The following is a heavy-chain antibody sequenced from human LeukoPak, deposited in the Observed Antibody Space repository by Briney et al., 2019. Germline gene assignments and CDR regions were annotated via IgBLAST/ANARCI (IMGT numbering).Heavy chain of an antibody. CDR1: GFTFSSYW. CDR3: ARVRYYYGSGSYYMDDY. CDR2: INSDGSST. J-gene: IGHJ4*02. D-gene: IGHD3-10*01. Sequence: GGSLRLSCAASGFTFSSYWMHWVRQAPGKGLVWVSRINSDGSSTSYADSVKGRLTISRDNAKNTLYLQMNSLRAEDTAVYYCARVRYYYGSGSYYMDDYWGQGTLVTVSS. V-gene: IGHV3-74*01.